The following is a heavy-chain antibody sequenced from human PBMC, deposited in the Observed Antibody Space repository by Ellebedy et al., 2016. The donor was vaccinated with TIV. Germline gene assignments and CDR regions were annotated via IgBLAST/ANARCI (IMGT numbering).Heavy chain of an antibody. CDR1: GGSMSSFY. J-gene: IGHJ4*02. D-gene: IGHD3-10*01. CDR2: IYVSGGT. Sequence: SETLSLXXTASGGSMSSFYWNWIRQPAGKGLEWIGRIYVSGGTNYNPSLKSRVTMSVDTSKNQFSLKLSSVTAADTAVYYCAGTPYYGSGTYYAFDYWGQGTLVTVSS. V-gene: IGHV4-4*07. CDR3: AGTPYYGSGTYYAFDY.